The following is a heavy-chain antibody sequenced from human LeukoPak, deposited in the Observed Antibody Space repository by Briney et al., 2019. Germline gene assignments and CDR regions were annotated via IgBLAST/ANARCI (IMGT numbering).Heavy chain of an antibody. D-gene: IGHD3-10*01. Sequence: SGGSLRLSCAASGFTFSNYAMTWVRQAPGKGLEWVSAISGSGDSTYYADSVKGRFTISRDNSKNTLYLQMNSLRAEDTAVYYCAKEYGSGSYYYYYYYMDVWGKGTTVTISS. CDR3: AKEYGSGSYYYYYYYMDV. CDR1: GFTFSNYA. J-gene: IGHJ6*03. V-gene: IGHV3-23*01. CDR2: ISGSGDST.